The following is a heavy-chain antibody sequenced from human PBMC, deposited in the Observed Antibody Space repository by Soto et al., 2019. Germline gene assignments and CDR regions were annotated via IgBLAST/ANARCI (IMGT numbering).Heavy chain of an antibody. CDR1: GFTFSSYA. CDR3: ARDSGKAAAGTGWFDP. J-gene: IGHJ5*02. V-gene: IGHV3-30-3*01. D-gene: IGHD6-13*01. CDR2: ISYDGSNK. Sequence: QVQLVESGGGVVQPGRSLRLSCAASGFTFSSYAMHWVRQAPGKGLEWVAVISYDGSNKYYADSVKGRFTISRDNSKNTLYLQMNSLRAEDTAVYYCARDSGKAAAGTGWFDPWGQGTLVTVSS.